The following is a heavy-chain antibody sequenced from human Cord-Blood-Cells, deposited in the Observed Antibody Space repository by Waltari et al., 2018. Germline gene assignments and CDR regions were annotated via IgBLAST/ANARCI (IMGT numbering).Heavy chain of an antibody. D-gene: IGHD2-2*01. Sequence: QVQLVQSGAEVKKPGSSVKVSCKASGGTFSSYAISWVRQAPGQGLEWMGGIIPIFGTANYAQKCQGRVTMTADESTSTAYMELSSLRSEDTAVYYCARSPDRGVPAAIYFDYWGQGTLVTVSS. CDR2: IIPIFGTA. J-gene: IGHJ4*02. CDR1: GGTFSSYA. CDR3: ARSPDRGVPAAIYFDY. V-gene: IGHV1-69*01.